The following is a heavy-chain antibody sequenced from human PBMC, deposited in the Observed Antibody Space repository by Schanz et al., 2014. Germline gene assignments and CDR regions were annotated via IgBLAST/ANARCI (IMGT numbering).Heavy chain of an antibody. CDR2: ISVYNHNK. CDR1: GYIFINSG. D-gene: IGHD3-3*01. CDR3: ARDRRFFDRDDLYYFDS. V-gene: IGHV1-18*01. J-gene: IGHJ4*02. Sequence: QIQLVQSGPEVKKPGATVKVSCKASGYIFINSGISWERQAPGQGLEWMGWISVYNHNKEYDQKFQGRVTMTTDTSTSTAYMALTDLRSDDTAVYYCARDRRFFDRDDLYYFDSWGQGALVTASS.